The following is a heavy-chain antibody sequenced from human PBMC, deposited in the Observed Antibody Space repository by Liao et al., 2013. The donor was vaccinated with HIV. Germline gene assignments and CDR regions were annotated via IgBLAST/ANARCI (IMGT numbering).Heavy chain of an antibody. Sequence: QLQLQESGPGLVKPSETLSLTCTVSGGSISSSSYYWGWIRQPPGKGLEWIGSIYYSGSTYYNPSLKSRVTISVDTSKNQFSLKLSSVTAADTAVYYCASKYYDFWSAQFSRAFDIWAKGQWSPSLQ. CDR1: GGSISSSSYY. D-gene: IGHD3-3*01. CDR3: ASKYYDFWSAQFSRAFDI. V-gene: IGHV4-39*07. J-gene: IGHJ3*02. CDR2: IYYSGST.